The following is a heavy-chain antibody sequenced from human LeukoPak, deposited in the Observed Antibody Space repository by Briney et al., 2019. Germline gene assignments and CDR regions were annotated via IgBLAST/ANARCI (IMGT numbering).Heavy chain of an antibody. CDR3: ARADYYGSGSYYLTRYGMDV. J-gene: IGHJ6*02. D-gene: IGHD3-10*01. CDR1: GYSFTSYW. Sequence: GESLKISCKGSGYSFTSYWIGWVRQMPGKGLEWMGNIYPGDSDTRYSPSFQGQVTISADKSISTAYLQWSSLKASDTAMYYCARADYYGSGSYYLTRYGMDVWGQGTTVTVSS. CDR2: IYPGDSDT. V-gene: IGHV5-51*01.